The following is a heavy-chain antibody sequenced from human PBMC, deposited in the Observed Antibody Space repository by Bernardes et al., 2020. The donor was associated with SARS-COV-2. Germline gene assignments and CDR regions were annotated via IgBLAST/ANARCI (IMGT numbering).Heavy chain of an antibody. CDR3: ARQDSSGWDSGVGFDH. V-gene: IGHV3-30-3*01. CDR2: ISYDGSNK. CDR1: GFSFSSYA. D-gene: IGHD6-19*01. Sequence: GGSLRFFCASCGFSFSSYAMHWVQTGPGKGLEWVDVISYDGSNKYYADSVKGRFTISRDNSKNTLYLQMNSLRAEDTAVYYCARQDSSGWDSGVGFDHWGQGTLVTVSS. J-gene: IGHJ4*02.